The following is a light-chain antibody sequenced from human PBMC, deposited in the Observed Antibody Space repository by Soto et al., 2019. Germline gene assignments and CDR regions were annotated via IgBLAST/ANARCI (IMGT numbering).Light chain of an antibody. V-gene: IGKV4-1*01. Sequence: DIVMTQSPDSLAVSLGERATINCKSSQSVLYSSNNKNYLAWYRQKPGQPPKLIIYWASIRESGVPDRISGSGSGTDFPLTISSLQAEDGAVYYCQQYYSTPPYTFGQGTKREIK. CDR3: QQYYSTPPYT. CDR2: WAS. J-gene: IGKJ2*01. CDR1: QSVLYSSNNKNY.